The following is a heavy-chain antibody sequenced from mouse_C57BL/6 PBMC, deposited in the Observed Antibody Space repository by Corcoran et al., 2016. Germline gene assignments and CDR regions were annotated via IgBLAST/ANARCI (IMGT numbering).Heavy chain of an antibody. Sequence: EVQLQQSGPELVKPGASVKISCKASGYTFTDYYMNWVKQSHGKSLEWIGDINPNNGGTSYNQKFKGKATLTVDKSSSTAYMELRSLTSEDSAVYYCAREGYGNYLDYWGQGTTLTVSS. J-gene: IGHJ2*01. V-gene: IGHV1-26*01. CDR3: AREGYGNYLDY. CDR2: INPNNGGT. D-gene: IGHD2-1*01. CDR1: GYTFTDYY.